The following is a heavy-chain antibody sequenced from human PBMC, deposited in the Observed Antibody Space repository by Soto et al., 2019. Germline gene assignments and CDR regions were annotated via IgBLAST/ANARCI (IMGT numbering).Heavy chain of an antibody. D-gene: IGHD5-12*01. CDR1: GGSIRSSSFY. Sequence: QLQLQESGPGLVKPSETLSLTCTVSGGSIRSSSFYWGWIRQPPGRGLEWIGGFYYSGSTYYNPSLKIRVTISVDTSMNQFSLNLSSVTAADTAVYYCARRFYDGNEGFNYWGQGTLVTVSS. CDR3: ARRFYDGNEGFNY. CDR2: FYYSGST. J-gene: IGHJ4*02. V-gene: IGHV4-39*01.